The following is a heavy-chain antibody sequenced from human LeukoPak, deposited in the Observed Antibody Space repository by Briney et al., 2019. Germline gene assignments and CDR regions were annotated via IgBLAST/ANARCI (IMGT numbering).Heavy chain of an antibody. V-gene: IGHV4-34*01. D-gene: IGHD2-2*01. CDR2: INHSGST. CDR1: GESFSGYY. Sequence: SETLSLTCGVYGESFSGYYWSWIRQPPGKGLEWIGEINHSGSTYYNPSLKSRATISGDTSKNQFSLNLSSVTAADTAVYYCARRGVPAASYFYYYMDVWGKGTTVTISS. CDR3: ARRGVPAASYFYYYMDV. J-gene: IGHJ6*03.